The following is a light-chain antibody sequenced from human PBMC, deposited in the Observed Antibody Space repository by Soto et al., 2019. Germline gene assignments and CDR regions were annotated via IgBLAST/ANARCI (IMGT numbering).Light chain of an antibody. CDR2: DAS. CDR1: QSVSSY. V-gene: IGKV3-11*01. J-gene: IGKJ4*01. Sequence: EIVLTQSPATLALSPGERATLSCRASQSVSSYLAWYQQKPGQAPRLLIYDASNRATGIPARFSGSGSGTDFTLTTSSLDPEHFAVYYCQQRSNWPLTFGGGTTVEI. CDR3: QQRSNWPLT.